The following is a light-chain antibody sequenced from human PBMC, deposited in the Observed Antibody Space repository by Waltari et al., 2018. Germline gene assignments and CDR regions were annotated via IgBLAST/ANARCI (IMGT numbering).Light chain of an antibody. CDR2: DVT. CDR1: GSAVGASDY. V-gene: IGLV2-14*03. CDR3: SSQTLDGLIL. Sequence: QSALTQPASVSGSPGQSITISCSGIGSAVGASDYVSWHQHHPGKAPQVIIYDVTNRPAGVSDRVSASKSANTASLTISRLQPEDEADYYCSSQTLDGLILFGGGTRLTVL. J-gene: IGLJ2*01.